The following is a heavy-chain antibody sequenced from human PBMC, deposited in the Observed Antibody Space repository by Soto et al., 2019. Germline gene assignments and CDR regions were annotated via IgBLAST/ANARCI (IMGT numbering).Heavy chain of an antibody. V-gene: IGHV1-3*01. CDR3: ARSIVVVTSFDY. CDR2: INAGNGNT. CDR1: GYTFTSYA. Sequence: ASVKVSCKASGYTFTSYAMRWVRQAPGQRLEWMGWINAGNGNTKYSQKFQGGVTITRDTSASTAYMELSSLRSEDTAVYYCARSIVVVTSFDYWGQGTLVTV. D-gene: IGHD3-22*01. J-gene: IGHJ4*02.